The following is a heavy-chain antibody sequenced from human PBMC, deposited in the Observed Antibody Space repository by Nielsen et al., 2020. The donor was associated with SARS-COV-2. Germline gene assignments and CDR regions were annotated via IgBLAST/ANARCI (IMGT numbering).Heavy chain of an antibody. CDR1: GFTFSSYD. D-gene: IGHD7-27*01. V-gene: IGHV3-13*01. Sequence: GESLKISCAASGFTFSSYDMHWVRQATGKGLEWVSAIGTAGDTYYPGSVKGRFTISRENAKNSLYLQMNSLRAGDTAVYYCARETGDDAFDIWGQGTKVTVSS. J-gene: IGHJ3*02. CDR3: ARETGDDAFDI. CDR2: IGTAGDT.